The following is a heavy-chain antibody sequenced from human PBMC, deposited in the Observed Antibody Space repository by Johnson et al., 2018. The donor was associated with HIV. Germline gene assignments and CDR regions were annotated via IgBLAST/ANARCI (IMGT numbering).Heavy chain of an antibody. CDR3: AKGGYSGCSVCAFDI. CDR2: IKQDGSEK. V-gene: IGHV3-7*04. J-gene: IGHJ3*02. D-gene: IGHD6-19*01. CDR1: GFTLSSYW. Sequence: VQLVESGGGLVQPGGSLRLSCAASGFTLSSYWMSWVRQAPGKGLEWVANIKQDGSEKYYVDSVKGRFTISRDSSKNTVYLQMNSLTTEDTAMYYCAKGGYSGCSVCAFDIWGQGTMVNVSS.